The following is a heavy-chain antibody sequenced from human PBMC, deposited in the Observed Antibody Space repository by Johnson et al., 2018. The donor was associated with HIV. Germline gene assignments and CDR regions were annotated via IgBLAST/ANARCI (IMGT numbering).Heavy chain of an antibody. V-gene: IGHV3-30*04. CDR3: TRSVGGSTTFLDAFDI. D-gene: IGHD2-15*01. Sequence: QVQLVESGGGLIQPGGSLRLSCAASGFTFSSYAMHWVRQAPGKGLEWVAVISYDGSNKYYAESVKGRFTISRYNSKNTLYLQMNSLRAEDTALYLCTRSVGGSTTFLDAFDIWGQGTMVTVSS. CDR1: GFTFSSYA. CDR2: ISYDGSNK. J-gene: IGHJ3*02.